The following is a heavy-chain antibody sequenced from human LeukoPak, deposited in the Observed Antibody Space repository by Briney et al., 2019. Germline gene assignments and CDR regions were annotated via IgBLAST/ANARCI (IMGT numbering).Heavy chain of an antibody. D-gene: IGHD1-26*01. CDR2: ISSSSTYI. CDR1: GFTFDSFS. CDR3: ARVPGEMGATLAYLDY. Sequence: GGSLRLSCAASGFTFDSFSINWVRQAPGKGLEWVASISSSSTYIYYAGSVKGRFTISRDNAKNLVYLEMNSLRAEDTAVYYCARVPGEMGATLAYLDYWGQGTMVSVSS. J-gene: IGHJ4*02. V-gene: IGHV3-21*04.